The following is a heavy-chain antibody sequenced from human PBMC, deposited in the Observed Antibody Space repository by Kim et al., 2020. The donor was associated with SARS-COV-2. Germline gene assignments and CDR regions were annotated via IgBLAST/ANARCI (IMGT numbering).Heavy chain of an antibody. J-gene: IGHJ2*01. Sequence: SETLSLTCAVYGGSFSGYYWSWIRQPPGKGLEWIGEINHSGSTNYNPSLKSRVTISVDTSKNQFSLKLSSVTAADTAVYYCARGPYDADYGWYFDLWGRGTLVTVSS. CDR2: INHSGST. CDR1: GGSFSGYY. CDR3: ARGPYDADYGWYFDL. V-gene: IGHV4-34*01. D-gene: IGHD4-17*01.